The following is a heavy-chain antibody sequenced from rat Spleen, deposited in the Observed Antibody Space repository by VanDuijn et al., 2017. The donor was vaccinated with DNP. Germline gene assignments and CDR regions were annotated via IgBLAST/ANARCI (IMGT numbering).Heavy chain of an antibody. D-gene: IGHD1-12*02. CDR2: ISASGGST. V-gene: IGHV5S23*01. CDR3: VRPDYYDGSYPRY. J-gene: IGHJ2*01. Sequence: EVQLVESGGGLVQPGRSLKLSCAASGFNFNDYWMGWVRQAPTKGLEWVTTISASGGSTYYRDSVKGRFTVSRENAQSTLYLQMYSLRSEDMATYYCVRPDYYDGSYPRYWGQGVMVTVSS. CDR1: GFNFNDYW.